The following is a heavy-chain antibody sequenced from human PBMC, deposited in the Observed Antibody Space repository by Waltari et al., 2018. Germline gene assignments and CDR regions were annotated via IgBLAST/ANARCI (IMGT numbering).Heavy chain of an antibody. CDR1: GFTFSSYS. D-gene: IGHD6-13*01. J-gene: IGHJ4*02. Sequence: EVQLVESGGGLVKPGGSLRLSCAASGFTFSSYSMNWVRQAPGKGLEWVSSISSSSSYIYYADSVKGRFTISRDNAKNSLYLQMNSLRAEDTAVYYCARDGGSSWSWYFDYWGQGTLVTVSS. V-gene: IGHV3-21*01. CDR3: ARDGGSSWSWYFDY. CDR2: ISSSSSYI.